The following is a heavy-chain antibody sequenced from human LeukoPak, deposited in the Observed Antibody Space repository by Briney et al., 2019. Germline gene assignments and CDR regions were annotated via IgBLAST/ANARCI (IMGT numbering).Heavy chain of an antibody. J-gene: IGHJ4*02. CDR3: ARGRGRGGYNKKYFDY. V-gene: IGHV4-34*01. CDR2: INHSGST. CDR1: GGSFSGYY. Sequence: PSETLSLTCAVYGGSFSGYYWSWIRQPPGKGLEWIGEINHSGSTNYNPSLKSRVTISVDTSKNQFSLKLSSVTAADTAVYYCARGRGRGGYNKKYFDYWGQGTLVTVSS. D-gene: IGHD5-12*01.